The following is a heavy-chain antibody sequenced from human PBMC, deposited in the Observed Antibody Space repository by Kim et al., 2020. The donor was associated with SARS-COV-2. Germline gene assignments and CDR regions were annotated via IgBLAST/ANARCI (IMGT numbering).Heavy chain of an antibody. Sequence: SETLSLTCTVSGGSIDRGGNYWSWIRQYPGKGPEWIGSMHYSGLTYYNTSLESRLSISVDTSKNQFSLKLSSVTAADTAVYYCASYSLKYFFDSLGQGT. V-gene: IGHV4-31*03. CDR3: ASYSLKYFFDS. J-gene: IGHJ4*02. D-gene: IGHD2-15*01. CDR2: MHYSGLT. CDR1: GGSIDRGGNY.